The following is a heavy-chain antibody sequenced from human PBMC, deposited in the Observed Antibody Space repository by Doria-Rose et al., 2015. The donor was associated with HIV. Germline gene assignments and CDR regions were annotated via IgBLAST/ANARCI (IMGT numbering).Heavy chain of an antibody. CDR1: GGSFSGYY. CDR3: ARERPRLDY. J-gene: IGHJ4*02. Sequence: VHLQQWGAGLLHPSETLSLTCGVYGGSFSGYYWAWIRQPPGKGLEWIGEINDSGSTNYSPSLKSRVTISVDTSKSQFSLKLSSVTAADTAVYYCARERPRLDYWGQGTLVTVSS. CDR2: INDSGST. D-gene: IGHD6-6*01. V-gene: IGHV4-34*01.